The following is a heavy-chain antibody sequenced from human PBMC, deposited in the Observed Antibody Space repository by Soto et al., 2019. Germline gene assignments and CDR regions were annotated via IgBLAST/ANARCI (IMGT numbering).Heavy chain of an antibody. CDR2: INPSSGGT. D-gene: IGHD4-4*01. V-gene: IGHV1-2*02. J-gene: IGHJ6*02. Sequence: GASVKVSCKASGYPFTGPYIYWVRQAPGQGLEWMGGINPSSGGTEFAEKFQGRVTVTRDTSIRTVFLELNSLTSDDTGVYFCARDFRTYSHGVDAWGQGTAVTVSS. CDR3: ARDFRTYSHGVDA. CDR1: GYPFTGPY.